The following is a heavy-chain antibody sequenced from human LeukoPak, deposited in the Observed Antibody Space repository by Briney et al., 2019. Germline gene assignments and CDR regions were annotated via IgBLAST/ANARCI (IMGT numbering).Heavy chain of an antibody. CDR3: ARLSAAVHLGAFDL. CDR2: IHTSGSN. CDR1: GVSISPYY. D-gene: IGHD3-3*01. V-gene: IGHV4-4*09. J-gene: IGHJ3*01. Sequence: PSETLSLTCAVSGVSISPYYWAWVRQPPGKGLEWIGYIHTSGSNNQYPSLKSRVTISVDKSKNHFSLRLTSVTAADTAVYYCARLSAAVHLGAFDLWGQGTMVTVSS.